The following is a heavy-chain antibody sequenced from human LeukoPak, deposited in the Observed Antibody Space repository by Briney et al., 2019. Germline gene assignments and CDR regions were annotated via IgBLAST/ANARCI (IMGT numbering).Heavy chain of an antibody. CDR2: IYSSGST. D-gene: IGHD3-22*01. CDR1: GDSISSGTYS. J-gene: IGHJ4*02. Sequence: SETLSLTCTVSGDSISSGTYSWNWIRQPAGKGLEWIGRIYSSGSTSYNPSLKSRVTISVDTSKNQFSLKLSSVTAADTAMYYCARDLRYYYDSSGSYQEGHYFDYWGQGTLVTVSS. V-gene: IGHV4-61*02. CDR3: ARDLRYYYDSSGSYQEGHYFDY.